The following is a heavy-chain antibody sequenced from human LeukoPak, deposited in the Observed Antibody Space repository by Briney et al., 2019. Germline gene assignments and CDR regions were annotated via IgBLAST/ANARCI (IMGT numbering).Heavy chain of an antibody. J-gene: IGHJ3*02. CDR1: GYSFTSYW. Sequence: GESLKISCKGSGYSFTSYWIAWVRQMPGKGLEWRGIIYANNFDIRYSPPFQGQVTISADKSISTAYLQWSSLKASDTAMYYCARQRAFIMITFGGVIAPTDAFDIWGQGTMVTVSS. CDR2: IYANNFDI. D-gene: IGHD3-16*02. CDR3: ARQRAFIMITFGGVIAPTDAFDI. V-gene: IGHV5-51*01.